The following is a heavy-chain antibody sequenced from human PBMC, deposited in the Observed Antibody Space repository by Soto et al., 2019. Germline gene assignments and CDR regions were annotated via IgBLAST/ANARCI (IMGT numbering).Heavy chain of an antibody. CDR3: AKGGYCSGGTRSCYYYYGMDV. D-gene: IGHD2-15*01. CDR1: GFTFSSYA. CDR2: ISGSGGST. J-gene: IGHJ6*02. V-gene: IGHV3-23*01. Sequence: EVQLLESGGGLVQPGGSLRLSCAASGFTFSSYAMSWVRQAPGKGLEWVSAISGSGGSTYYADSVKGRFTISRDNSTNTLYLQMNSLRAEDTAVYYCAKGGYCSGGTRSCYYYYGMDVWGQGTTVTVSS.